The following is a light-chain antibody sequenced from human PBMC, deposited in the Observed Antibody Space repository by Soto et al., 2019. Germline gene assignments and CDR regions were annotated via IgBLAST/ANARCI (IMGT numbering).Light chain of an antibody. CDR2: GTS. Sequence: AWSQSPGTLSWSAREKTTVSGGASQSISGNYLHWYQQKPGQAPRLLIFGTSSGATGLPDRFIGGGSGTGFTLTISRLEPEDFAVYYCQQCATLPGTFGQGTKVDIK. CDR1: QSISGNY. J-gene: IGKJ1*01. CDR3: QQCATLPGT. V-gene: IGKV3-20*01.